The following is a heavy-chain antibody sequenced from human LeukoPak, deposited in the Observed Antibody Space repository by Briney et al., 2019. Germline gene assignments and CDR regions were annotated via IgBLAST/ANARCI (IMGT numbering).Heavy chain of an antibody. D-gene: IGHD3-16*01. CDR2: IHDDGSKK. CDR3: ARLASKGARLKEDY. CDR1: GFTFSSYG. V-gene: IGHV3-30*02. Sequence: PGGSLRLSCAASGFTFSSYGMHWVRQAPGKGLEWVAFIHDDGSKKYHADSVKGRFTISRGNSKNTLYLQMNSLRAEDTAVYYCARLASKGARLKEDYWGQGTLVTVSS. J-gene: IGHJ4*02.